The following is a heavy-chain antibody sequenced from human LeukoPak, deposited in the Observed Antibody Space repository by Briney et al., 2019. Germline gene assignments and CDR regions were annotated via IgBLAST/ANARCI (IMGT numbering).Heavy chain of an antibody. V-gene: IGHV4-59*01. CDR3: AREAGERYYGAGSPVSYWYFDL. CDR2: IYYSGIT. CDR1: VGSISNYY. D-gene: IGHD3-10*01. Sequence: SESLSLTCTVSVGSISNYYWSWIRQPPGKGLGWSGDIYYSGITNYNPSLKSRVTISVDTSNNRFSVNLSSAAAAHTTMYYFAREAGERYYGAGSPVSYWYFDLWGRGTLVSVPS. J-gene: IGHJ2*01.